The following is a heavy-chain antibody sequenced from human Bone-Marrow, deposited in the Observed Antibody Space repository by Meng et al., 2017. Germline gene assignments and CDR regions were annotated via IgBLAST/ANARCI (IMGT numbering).Heavy chain of an antibody. D-gene: IGHD3-22*01. J-gene: IGHJ4*02. CDR1: GVSFSGYY. Sequence: GSLRLSCAVYGVSFSGYYWSWIRQPPGKGLEWIGEINHSGSTNYNPSLKSRVTISVDTSKNQFSLKLSSVTAADTAVYYCASRKPRGKYYYDSSGYYLDYWGQGTLVTVSS. CDR3: ASRKPRGKYYYDSSGYYLDY. CDR2: INHSGST. V-gene: IGHV4-34*01.